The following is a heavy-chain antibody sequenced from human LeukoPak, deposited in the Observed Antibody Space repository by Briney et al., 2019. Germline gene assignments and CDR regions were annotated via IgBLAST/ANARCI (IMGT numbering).Heavy chain of an antibody. V-gene: IGHV1-2*06. D-gene: IGHD3-22*01. CDR1: GDTFTGYY. J-gene: IGHJ4*02. CDR2: INPNSGGT. Sequence: ASVKVSCKACGDTFTGYYMHWVRQAPGQGLEWMGRINPNSGGTNYAQKFQGRVTMTRDTSISTAYMELSRLRSDDTAVYYCARAVVYYDSSGYYFDYWGQGTLVTVSS. CDR3: ARAVVYYDSSGYYFDY.